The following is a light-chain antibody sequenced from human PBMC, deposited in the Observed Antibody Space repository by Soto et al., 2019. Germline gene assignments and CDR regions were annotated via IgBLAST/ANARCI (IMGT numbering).Light chain of an antibody. J-gene: IGKJ2*02. V-gene: IGKV1-6*01. CDR1: QGYRRD. Sequence: AIPVTQSPSSLSASVGDRVTITCRATQGYRRDLGWYQQKPGKAPKLLIYAASDLQAEVPSRFSGSGSGTDFTLSISSLHAEDLATSYCLQDHDYQWTFGQGTNLESK. CDR2: AAS. CDR3: LQDHDYQWT.